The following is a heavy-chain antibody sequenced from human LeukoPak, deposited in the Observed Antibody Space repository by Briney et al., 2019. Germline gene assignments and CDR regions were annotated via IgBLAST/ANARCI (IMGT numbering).Heavy chain of an antibody. J-gene: IGHJ4*02. Sequence: PGGSLRLSCAASGFTFSSYAMHWVRQAPGKGLEWVAVISYDGSNKYYADSVKGRFTISRDNAKNSLYLQMNSLRAEDTAVYYCARDTLKDYWGQGTLVTVSS. CDR2: ISYDGSNK. CDR1: GFTFSSYA. V-gene: IGHV3-30-3*01. CDR3: ARDTLKDY.